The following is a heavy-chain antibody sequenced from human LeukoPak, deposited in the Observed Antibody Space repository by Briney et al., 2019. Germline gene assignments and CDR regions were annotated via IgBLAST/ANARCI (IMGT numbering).Heavy chain of an antibody. D-gene: IGHD7-27*01. Sequence: GASVKVSCKASGYTFSNYAITWVRQAPGQGLEWMGWISGYNSNTKYAQNFQGRVTMTTDTSTTTAYMELRSLRSDDTALYFCARESDWGVAQVLDYWGQGTLVTVSS. CDR2: ISGYNSNT. CDR3: ARESDWGVAQVLDY. V-gene: IGHV1-18*01. J-gene: IGHJ4*02. CDR1: GYTFSNYA.